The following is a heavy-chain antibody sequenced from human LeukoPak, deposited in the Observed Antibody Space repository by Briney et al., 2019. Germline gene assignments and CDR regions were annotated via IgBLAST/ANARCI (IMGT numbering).Heavy chain of an antibody. CDR2: ISGSGGST. D-gene: IGHD3-9*01. Sequence: PGGSLRLSCAASGFTFSSYAMSWVRQAPGKGLEWVSAISGSGGSTYYADSVKGRFTISRDNSKNTLYLQMNSLRAEDTAVYYCATAVRYFDWLLAEPYYFDYWGQGTLVTVSS. CDR1: GFTFSSYA. CDR3: ATAVRYFDWLLAEPYYFDY. J-gene: IGHJ4*02. V-gene: IGHV3-23*01.